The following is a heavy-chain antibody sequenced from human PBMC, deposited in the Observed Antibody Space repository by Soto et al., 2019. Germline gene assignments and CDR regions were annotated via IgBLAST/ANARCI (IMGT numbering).Heavy chain of an antibody. J-gene: IGHJ4*02. CDR3: AKFFVETGSNSGWPWSFHY. V-gene: IGHV3-23*01. CDR1: GFTFSNYA. D-gene: IGHD6-25*01. CDR2: ISGSGGTT. Sequence: EVQLLESGEGLVQPGRSLRLSCAASGFTFSNYAMSWVRQAPGQGLAWVSAISGSGGTTYYADSVKGRFTISRDNSKNTLFLQMNSLRAEDAAVYYCAKFFVETGSNSGWPWSFHYWSQGTLVTVSS.